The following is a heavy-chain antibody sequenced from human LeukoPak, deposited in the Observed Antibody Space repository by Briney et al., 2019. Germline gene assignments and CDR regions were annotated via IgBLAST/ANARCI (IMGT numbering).Heavy chain of an antibody. CDR2: IIPIFGTA. CDR3: ARSIAVFHDAFDI. D-gene: IGHD2-15*01. Sequence: ASVKVSCKASGGTFSSYAISWVRQAPGQGLEWMGGIIPIFGTANYAQKFQGRVTITAAESTSTAYMELSSLRSEDTAVYYCARSIAVFHDAFDIWGQGTMVTVSS. CDR1: GGTFSSYA. V-gene: IGHV1-69*01. J-gene: IGHJ3*02.